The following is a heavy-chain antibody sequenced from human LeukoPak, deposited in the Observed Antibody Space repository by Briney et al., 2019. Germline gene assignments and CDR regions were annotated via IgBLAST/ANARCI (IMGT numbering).Heavy chain of an antibody. CDR1: GFTFSSYA. Sequence: GGSLRLSCAASGFTFSSYAMSWVRQAPGKGLELVSAISGSGGSTYYADSVKGRFTISRDNAKNSLYLQMNSLRAEDTAVYYCARDFDTIDYGSGSLSPGGQGTLVTVSS. J-gene: IGHJ5*02. D-gene: IGHD3-10*01. V-gene: IGHV3-23*01. CDR3: ARDFDTIDYGSGSLSP. CDR2: ISGSGGST.